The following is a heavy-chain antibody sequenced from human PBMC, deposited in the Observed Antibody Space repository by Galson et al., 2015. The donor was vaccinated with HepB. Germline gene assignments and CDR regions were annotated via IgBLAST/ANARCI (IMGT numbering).Heavy chain of an antibody. CDR1: GYTFTNYG. V-gene: IGHV1-18*01. D-gene: IGHD3-3*01. CDR2: IRADNGNT. Sequence: SVKVSCKASGYTFTNYGIGWVQQAPGQGLEWMGWIRADNGNTKYAQTLQGRVTMTTDTSTSTAYMELRSLRSDDTAVYYCARVDYDFWSGYYSNYYYMAVWGKGTTVTVSS. CDR3: ARVDYDFWSGYYSNYYYMAV. J-gene: IGHJ6*03.